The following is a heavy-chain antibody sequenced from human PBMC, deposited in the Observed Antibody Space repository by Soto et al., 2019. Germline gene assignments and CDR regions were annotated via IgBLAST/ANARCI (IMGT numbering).Heavy chain of an antibody. CDR2: IFAIDSDT. V-gene: IGHV5-51*01. Sequence: GPSQKFASQLSAYTFTIYWIGCERHMPDNCREWMGSIFAIDSDTRHRPSFQGQATISADQSIKPAYLQWDRLEASDTAICYCSRPANSEADHFDLWGQGTPVTVSS. J-gene: IGHJ4*02. D-gene: IGHD3-10*01. CDR3: SRPANSEADHFDL. CDR1: AYTFTIYW.